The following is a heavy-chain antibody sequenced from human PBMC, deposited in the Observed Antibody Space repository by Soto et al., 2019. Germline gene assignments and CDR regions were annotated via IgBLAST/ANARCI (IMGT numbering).Heavy chain of an antibody. D-gene: IGHD5-18*01. CDR3: ASGWDVDTAMAFDY. CDR2: IIPIFGTA. J-gene: IGHJ4*02. CDR1: GGTFSSYA. Sequence: SVKVSCKASGGTFSSYAISWVRQAPGQGLEWMGGIIPIFGTANYAQKFQGRVTITADESTSTAYMELSSLGSEDTAVYYCASGWDVDTAMAFDYWGQGTLVTVSS. V-gene: IGHV1-69*13.